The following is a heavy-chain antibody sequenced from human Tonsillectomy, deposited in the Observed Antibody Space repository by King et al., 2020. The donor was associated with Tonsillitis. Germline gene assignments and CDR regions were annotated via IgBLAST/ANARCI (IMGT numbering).Heavy chain of an antibody. CDR3: ARYPLYCSSTICAFDI. Sequence: VQLVESGGGLVQPGGSLRLSCAASGFTFSSYWMSWVRQAPGKGLEWVANIKQDGSEKYYVDSVKGRFTISRDNAKNSLYLQMNSLRDEDTAVYYCARYPLYCSSTICAFDIWGQGTMVTVSS. V-gene: IGHV3-7*01. CDR2: IKQDGSEK. D-gene: IGHD2-2*01. CDR1: GFTFSSYW. J-gene: IGHJ3*02.